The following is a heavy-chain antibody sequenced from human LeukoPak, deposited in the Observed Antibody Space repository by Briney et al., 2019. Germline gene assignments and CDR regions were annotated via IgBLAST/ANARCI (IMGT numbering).Heavy chain of an antibody. J-gene: IGHJ6*02. CDR1: GFTFSSYA. D-gene: IGHD3-10*01. V-gene: IGHV3-30-3*01. CDR2: ISYDGSNK. CDR3: ASQGGLLWSGELSGGMDV. Sequence: GSLRLSCAASGFTFSSYAMNWVRQAPGKGLEWVAFISYDGSNKYYADSVKGRFTISRDNSKNTLYLQMNSLRAEDTAVYYCASQGGLLWSGELSGGMDVWGQGTTVTVSS.